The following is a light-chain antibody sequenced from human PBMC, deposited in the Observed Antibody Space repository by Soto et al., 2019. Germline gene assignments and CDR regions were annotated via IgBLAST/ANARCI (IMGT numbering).Light chain of an antibody. CDR1: SSDVGAYNY. V-gene: IGLV2-14*01. J-gene: IGLJ1*01. Sequence: QSVLTQPASVSGSPGQSITISCTGTSSDVGAYNYVSWYEQHPGKAPKLMIYEVSNRPSGVSNRFSGSKSGNTASLTISGLQAEDEADYYCSSYAGSDYPYVFGTGTKVTVL. CDR2: EVS. CDR3: SSYAGSDYPYV.